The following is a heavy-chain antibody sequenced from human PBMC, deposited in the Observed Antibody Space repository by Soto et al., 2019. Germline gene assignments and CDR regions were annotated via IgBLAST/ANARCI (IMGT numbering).Heavy chain of an antibody. J-gene: IGHJ4*01. CDR1: GGSIRNVY. V-gene: IGHV4-59*01. D-gene: IGHD2-15*01. CDR2: IFHSGNA. Sequence: SDTLSLTCTVSGGSIRNVYWSWILQAPGKGLEWIGFIFHSGNAKYNPSLKSRVTISVDTSKNQFSLSLDSVTAADMAVYFCARAHATPLPFDYWGQGTMVTVSS. CDR3: ARAHATPLPFDY.